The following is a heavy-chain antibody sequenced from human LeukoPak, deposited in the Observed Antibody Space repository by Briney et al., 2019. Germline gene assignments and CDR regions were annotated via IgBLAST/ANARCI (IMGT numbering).Heavy chain of an antibody. Sequence: GGSLRLSCAASGFTFSSYGMHWVRQAPGKGLEWVAVISYDGSNKYYADSVRGRFSISRDNSKNTLYLQMNSLRAEDTAVYYCAKDRIESGYYYDSSGTPLAPWGQGTLVTVSS. V-gene: IGHV3-30*18. D-gene: IGHD3-22*01. CDR2: ISYDGSNK. CDR3: AKDRIESGYYYDSSGTPLAP. CDR1: GFTFSSYG. J-gene: IGHJ5*02.